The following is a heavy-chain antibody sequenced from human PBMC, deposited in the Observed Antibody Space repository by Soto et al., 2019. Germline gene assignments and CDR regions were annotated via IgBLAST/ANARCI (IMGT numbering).Heavy chain of an antibody. CDR2: ISYDGSNK. V-gene: IGHV3-30*18. D-gene: IGHD6-19*01. CDR1: GFTFSSYG. CDR3: AKDRGGWAFDY. Sequence: QVQLVESGGGVVQPGRSLRLSCAASGFTFSSYGMHWVRQAPGKGLEWVAVISYDGSNKYYADSVKGRFTISRDNSKNTLYLQMNSLSAEDTAVYYCAKDRGGWAFDYWGQGTLVTVSS. J-gene: IGHJ4*02.